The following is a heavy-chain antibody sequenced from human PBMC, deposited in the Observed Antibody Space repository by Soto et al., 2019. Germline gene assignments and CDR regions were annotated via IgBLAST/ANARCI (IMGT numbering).Heavy chain of an antibody. J-gene: IGHJ4*02. V-gene: IGHV3-9*01. CDR1: GFTFDDYA. D-gene: IGHD5-18*01. CDR3: VRSKGGYSYGNPFDY. CDR2: ISWNSGNI. Sequence: EVQLEESGGALVQPGRSLRLSCAASGFTFDDYAMHWVRQVLGKCLEWVSSISWNSGNIGYADSVKGRVTTSRDNAKNSLYLQMNSLRPEDTALYYCVRSKGGYSYGNPFDYWGQGTLVTVSS.